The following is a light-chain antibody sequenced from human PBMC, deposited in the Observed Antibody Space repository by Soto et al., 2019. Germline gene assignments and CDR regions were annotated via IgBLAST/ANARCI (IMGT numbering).Light chain of an antibody. CDR2: DII. V-gene: IGLV2-18*02. CDR1: SSDFGTYNG. J-gene: IGLJ1*01. CDR3: SSYTSRSTYV. Sequence: QSVLTQPPSVSGSPGQSVTMSCTGPSSDFGTYNGISWYQQPPGTAPKLIIYDIINRPSGVPDRFSGSRSGSTASLTISGLQAEDEGDYYCSSYTSRSTYVFGTGTKVTVL.